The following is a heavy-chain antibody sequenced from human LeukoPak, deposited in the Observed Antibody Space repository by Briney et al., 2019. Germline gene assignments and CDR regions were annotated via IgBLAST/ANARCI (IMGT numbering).Heavy chain of an antibody. CDR1: GYTFTSYG. J-gene: IGHJ4*02. CDR3: ARGQSLNDY. Sequence: ASVKVSCKASGYTFTSYGISWVRQAPGQGLEWMGWINPNSGGANYTEEFQGRVTMTRDTSISTAYMELSRLRYDDTALYYCARGQSLNDYWGQGTLVTVSS. CDR2: INPNSGGA. V-gene: IGHV1-2*02.